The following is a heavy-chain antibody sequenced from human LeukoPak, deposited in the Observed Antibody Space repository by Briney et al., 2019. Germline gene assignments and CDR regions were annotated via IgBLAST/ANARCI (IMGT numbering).Heavy chain of an antibody. CDR2: VSYDGSWD. Sequence: GRSLRLSCAASGFTFSNYAMHWVRQTPGKGLEWVAFVSYDGSWDSHSDSVKGRFTISRDDSKDTLYLQMTRLRAEDTAVYYCTREERGYIPAFWGQGTLVTVSS. V-gene: IGHV3-30*01. J-gene: IGHJ4*02. CDR1: GFTFSNYA. D-gene: IGHD3-16*02. CDR3: TREERGYIPAF.